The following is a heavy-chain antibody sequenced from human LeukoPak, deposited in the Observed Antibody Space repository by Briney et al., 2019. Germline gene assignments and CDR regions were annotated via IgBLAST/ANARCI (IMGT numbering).Heavy chain of an antibody. V-gene: IGHV3-21*01. CDR3: ARDLYYDILTGYYPYYYMDV. J-gene: IGHJ6*03. CDR1: GFTFHNYG. CDR2: ISSSSSYI. Sequence: GGSLRLSCAASGFTFHNYGMAWVRQAPGKGLEWVSSISSSSSYIYYADSVKGRFTISRDNAKNSLYLQMNSLRAEDTAVYYCARDLYYDILTGYYPYYYMDVWGKGTTVTVSS. D-gene: IGHD3-9*01.